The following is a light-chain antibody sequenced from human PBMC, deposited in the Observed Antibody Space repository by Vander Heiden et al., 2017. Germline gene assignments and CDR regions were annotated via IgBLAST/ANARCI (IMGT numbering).Light chain of an antibody. CDR2: LGS. CDR1: QSLLHSNGYNY. V-gene: IGKV2-28*01. CDR3: MQALQTPPT. J-gene: IGKJ1*01. Sequence: DIAMTQPRLSLPVTPGEPASISCRSSQSLLHSNGYNYLDWYLQKPGQSPQLLIYLGSNRASGVPDRFSGSGSGTDFTLKISRVEAEDVGVYYCMQALQTPPTFGQGTKVEIK.